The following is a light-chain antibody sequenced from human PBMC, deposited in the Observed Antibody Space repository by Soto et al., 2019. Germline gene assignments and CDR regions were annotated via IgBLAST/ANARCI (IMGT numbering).Light chain of an antibody. CDR3: QHYNSYSEA. V-gene: IGKV1-5*03. CDR2: KAS. J-gene: IGKJ1*01. Sequence: DIHMPKYQSSLSASVGDRVTITCRASQSMSTYLNWYQQKPGKAPKLLIYKASTLKSGVPSRFSGSGSGTEFTLTISSLQPDDFATYYCQHYNSYSEAFGQGTNVDVK. CDR1: QSMSTY.